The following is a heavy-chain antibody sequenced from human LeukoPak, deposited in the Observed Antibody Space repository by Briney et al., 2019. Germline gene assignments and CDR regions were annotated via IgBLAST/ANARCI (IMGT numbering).Heavy chain of an antibody. CDR3: ARDSRLQNHFDF. D-gene: IGHD5-18*01. CDR2: ITRGSTYR. V-gene: IGHV3-21*01. CDR1: GFTFSSYT. J-gene: IGHJ4*02. Sequence: GGSLRLSCAASGFTFSSYTMNWVRQAPGKGLEWVSSITRGSTYRYYADSLRDRFTISRDDAKNSLYLQMNSLRAEDTAVYYCARDSRLQNHFDFWGQGTLVTVSS.